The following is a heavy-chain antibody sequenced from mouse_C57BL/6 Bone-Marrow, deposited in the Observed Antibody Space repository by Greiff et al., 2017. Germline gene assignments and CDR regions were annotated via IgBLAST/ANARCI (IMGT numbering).Heavy chain of an antibody. J-gene: IGHJ3*01. D-gene: IGHD3-3*01. CDR2: IHPNSGST. V-gene: IGHV1-64*01. CDR3: AREGQGFAY. CDR1: GYTFTSYW. Sequence: VQLLQPGAELVKPGASVKLSCTASGYTFTSYWMHWVKQRPGQGLEWIGMIHPNSGSTNYNEKFKSKATLTVDKSSSTAYMQLSSLTSEDSAVYYCAREGQGFAYWGQGTLVTVSA.